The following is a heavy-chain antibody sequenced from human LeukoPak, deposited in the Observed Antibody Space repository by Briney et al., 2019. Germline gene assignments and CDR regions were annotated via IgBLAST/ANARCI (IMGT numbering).Heavy chain of an antibody. Sequence: SETLSLTCIVSGGFISSSSYYWGWIRQPPGKGLEWIGYIYYNGNTNYNPSLKSRVTISVDTSKNHFSLRLTSVTAADTAVYYCARGLHTRSSGRRFDVFEIWGQGTMVSVSS. CDR2: IYYNGNT. CDR1: GGFISSSSYY. D-gene: IGHD3-3*01. CDR3: ARGLHTRSSGRRFDVFEI. V-gene: IGHV4-61*03. J-gene: IGHJ3*02.